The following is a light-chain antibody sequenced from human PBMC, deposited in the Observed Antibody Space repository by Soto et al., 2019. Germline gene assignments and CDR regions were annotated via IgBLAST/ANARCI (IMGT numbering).Light chain of an antibody. CDR2: EVS. CDR3: SSYTSSSTRV. CDR1: SSDVGGYNY. V-gene: IGLV2-14*01. Sequence: QSALTQPASVSGSPGQSITISCTGTSSDVGGYNYVSWYQQHPGKAPKLMIYEVSNRPSGVSNRFSGSKSGNTASLNISGLQAEDEADYYCSSYTSSSTRVFGGGPKLTVL. J-gene: IGLJ3*02.